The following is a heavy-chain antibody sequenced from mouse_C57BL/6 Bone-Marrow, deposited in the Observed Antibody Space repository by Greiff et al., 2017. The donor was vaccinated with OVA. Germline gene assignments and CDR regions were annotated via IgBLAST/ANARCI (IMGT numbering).Heavy chain of an antibody. V-gene: IGHV14-3*01. D-gene: IGHD2-4*01. CDR1: GFHIKHTY. CDR2: IDPANGNT. J-gene: IGHJ3*01. Sequence: VQLKESVAELVRPGASVKLSCTASGFHIKHTYMHWGKQRPEQGLEWIGRIDPANGNTKYAPKFQGKATITADTSSNTAYLQLSSLTSEDTAIYDCARGYYDYPWFAYWGQGTLVTVSA. CDR3: ARGYYDYPWFAY.